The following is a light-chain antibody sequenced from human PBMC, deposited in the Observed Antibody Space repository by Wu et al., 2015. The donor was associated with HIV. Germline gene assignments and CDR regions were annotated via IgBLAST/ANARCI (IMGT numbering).Light chain of an antibody. Sequence: IRMTQSPSSLSASTGDRIALTCRASQNIKNNLAWYQQKPGKAPELLIYSASTLQSGVTSRFSGSGSGTDFTLTISCLQSEDFATYYCQQYDTYPLTFAGGTKVEIK. J-gene: IGKJ4*01. CDR1: QNIKNN. CDR3: QQYDTYPLT. V-gene: IGKV1-8*01. CDR2: SAS.